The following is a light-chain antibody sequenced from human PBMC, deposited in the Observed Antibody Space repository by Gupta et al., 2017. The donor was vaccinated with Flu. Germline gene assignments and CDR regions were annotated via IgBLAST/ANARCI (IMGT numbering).Light chain of an antibody. CDR1: QGIASN. Sequence: PCFLSASIGDGVTITGRASQGIASNLAWYQQKPGKAPKLLIFAASHLQSGVPSRFSGSGSGTDFTLTVSSLQPEDFATYYCQHLNGFPRTFGQGTKVEVE. J-gene: IGKJ1*01. V-gene: IGKV1-9*01. CDR3: QHLNGFPRT. CDR2: AAS.